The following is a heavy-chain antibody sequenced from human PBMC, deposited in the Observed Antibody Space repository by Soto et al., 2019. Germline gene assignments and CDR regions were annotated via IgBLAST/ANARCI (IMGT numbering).Heavy chain of an antibody. V-gene: IGHV1-24*01. CDR1: GYTLTELS. J-gene: IGHJ3*02. CDR2: FDPEDGET. CDR3: ATLYYYDSSSYREMAFDI. D-gene: IGHD3-22*01. Sequence: ASVKVSCKVSGYTLTELSMHWVRQAPGKGLEWMGGFDPEDGETIYAQKFQGRVTMTEDTSTDTAYMELSSLRSEDTAVYYCATLYYYDSSSYREMAFDIWGQGTMVTVSS.